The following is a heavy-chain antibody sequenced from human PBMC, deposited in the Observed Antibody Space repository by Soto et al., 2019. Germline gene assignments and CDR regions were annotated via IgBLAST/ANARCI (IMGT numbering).Heavy chain of an antibody. V-gene: IGHV4-39*07. D-gene: IGHD2-8*01. Sequence: SETLSLTCPGSGHSIRKNTYYWGWGRQPPGEALEWIGGINQRGTTNYNPSLKSRVTISVATPKNQFSLKLSSVTAAYTAVYYCARGGPGGRSDIVLMVYAMYFDYWGQGTLVTVSS. CDR1: GHSIRKNTYY. J-gene: IGHJ4*02. CDR3: ARGGPGGRSDIVLMVYAMYFDY. CDR2: INQRGTT.